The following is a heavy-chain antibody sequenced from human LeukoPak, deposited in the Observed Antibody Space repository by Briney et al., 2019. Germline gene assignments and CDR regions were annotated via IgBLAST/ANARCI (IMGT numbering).Heavy chain of an antibody. J-gene: IGHJ3*02. Sequence: GGSLRLSCAASGFTISSYWMSRVRQAPGKGPEWVANIKQDGSEKYYVDSVKGRFTISRDNAKNSVYLQMNSLRAEDTAVYYCASLRVGPAFDIWGQGTMVTVSS. V-gene: IGHV3-7*01. CDR1: GFTISSYW. CDR2: IKQDGSEK. CDR3: ASLRVGPAFDI. D-gene: IGHD1-26*01.